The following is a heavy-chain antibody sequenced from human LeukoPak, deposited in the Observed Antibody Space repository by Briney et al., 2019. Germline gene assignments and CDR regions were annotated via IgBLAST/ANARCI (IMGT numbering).Heavy chain of an antibody. CDR3: AKGYGDLVAFDI. V-gene: IGHV3-30*02. D-gene: IGHD4-17*01. CDR2: IRFDGTNK. J-gene: IGHJ3*02. CDR1: GFTFSNYV. Sequence: GGSLRLSCAASGFTFSNYVMHWVRQAPGKGLEWVAFIRFDGTNKNYADSVKGRFTIARDNSKNTLYLEMNSLRAEDTAVYYCAKGYGDLVAFDIWGQGTMVTVSS.